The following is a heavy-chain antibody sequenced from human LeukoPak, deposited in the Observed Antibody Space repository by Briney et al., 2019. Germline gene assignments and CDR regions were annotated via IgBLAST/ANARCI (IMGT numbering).Heavy chain of an antibody. CDR3: AKDSGYCSSTSCSTYNWFDP. V-gene: IGHV3-43*01. D-gene: IGHD2-2*01. CDR1: GLTFDDYT. CDR2: ISWDGGST. J-gene: IGHJ5*02. Sequence: GGSLRLSCAASGLTFDDYTMHWVRQAPGKGLEWVPLISWDGGSTYYADSVKGRFTISRDNGKNSLYLQMNSLRTEDTALYYCAKDSGYCSSTSCSTYNWFDPWGQGTLVTVSS.